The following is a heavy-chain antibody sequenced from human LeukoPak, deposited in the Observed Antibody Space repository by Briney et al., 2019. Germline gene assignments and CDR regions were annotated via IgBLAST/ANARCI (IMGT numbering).Heavy chain of an antibody. Sequence: PSETLSLTCAVYGGSFSGYYWSWIRQPPGKGLEWIGEINHSGSTNYNPSPKSRVTISGDTSKNQFSLKLSSVTAADTAVYYCARGHRDYDILTGYYYNYWGQGTLVTVSS. CDR1: GGSFSGYY. D-gene: IGHD3-9*01. CDR3: ARGHRDYDILTGYYYNY. V-gene: IGHV4-34*01. CDR2: INHSGST. J-gene: IGHJ4*02.